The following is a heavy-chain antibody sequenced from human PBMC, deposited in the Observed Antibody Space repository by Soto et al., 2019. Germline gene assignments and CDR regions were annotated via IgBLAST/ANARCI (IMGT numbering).Heavy chain of an antibody. CDR3: ASGAAFYYDTSRY. J-gene: IGHJ4*02. Sequence: LRLSCAAPGFNFNIHALHWIRQAPGEGLEWVAVMSPGGNSQYYADSVKGRFTISRDTSKSTLCLQMTSLRPEDTAVYYCASGAAFYYDTSRYWGQGTLVTVSS. V-gene: IGHV3-30-3*01. CDR1: GFNFNIHA. D-gene: IGHD3-22*01. CDR2: MSPGGNSQ.